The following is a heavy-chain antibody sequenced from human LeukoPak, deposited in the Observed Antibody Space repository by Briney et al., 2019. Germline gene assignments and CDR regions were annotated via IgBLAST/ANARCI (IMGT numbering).Heavy chain of an antibody. CDR3: ARDPVYYDFSQGFDY. V-gene: IGHV4-59*12. CDR1: GGSISSYY. CDR2: IYYSGST. D-gene: IGHD3-3*01. Sequence: SETLSLTCTVSGGSISSYYWSWIRQPPGKGLEWIGYIYYSGSTYYNPSLKSRVTISVDTSKNQFSLKLSSVTAADTAVYYCARDPVYYDFSQGFDYWGQGTLVTVSS. J-gene: IGHJ4*02.